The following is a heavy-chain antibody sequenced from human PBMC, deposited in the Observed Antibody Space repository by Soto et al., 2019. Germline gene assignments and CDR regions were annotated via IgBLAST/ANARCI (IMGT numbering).Heavy chain of an antibody. CDR1: GFTFSSYS. Sequence: PGGSLRLSCAASGFTFSSYSMNWVRQTPGKGLEWVSSISSSSSYIYYADSVKGRFTISRDNSKNTLYLQMNSLRAEDTAVYYCAKDRRVSGGSCCGQINWFDPWGQRTLVTVSS. J-gene: IGHJ5*02. CDR3: AKDRRVSGGSCCGQINWFDP. V-gene: IGHV3-21*01. D-gene: IGHD2-15*01. CDR2: ISSSSSYI.